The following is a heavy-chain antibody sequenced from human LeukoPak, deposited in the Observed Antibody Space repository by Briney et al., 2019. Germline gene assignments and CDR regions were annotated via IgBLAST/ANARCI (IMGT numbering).Heavy chain of an antibody. CDR1: GFTFSDYG. D-gene: IGHD2-21*01. CDR2: ISSTGGTT. Sequence: GGSLRLSCAASGFTFSDYGMSWVRQAPGKGLGWVSSISSTGGTTYYADSVKGRFTISRDNSKNTLYLQMNSLRAEDTAVYYCAKDVVPFDYWGQGTLVTVSS. CDR3: AKDVVPFDY. V-gene: IGHV3-23*01. J-gene: IGHJ4*02.